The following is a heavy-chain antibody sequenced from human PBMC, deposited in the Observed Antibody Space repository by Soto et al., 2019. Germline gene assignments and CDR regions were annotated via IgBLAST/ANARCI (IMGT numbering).Heavy chain of an antibody. CDR3: AIEWLLGYGMDV. CDR1: GFTFSSHA. D-gene: IGHD3-22*01. J-gene: IGHJ6*02. Sequence: EVQLLESGGGLVQPGGSLRLSCAASGFTFSSHAMSWVRQAPGKGLEWVSAISGSGGSTYYADSVKGRFTISRDNSKNTLYLQMNSLRAEDTAVYYCAIEWLLGYGMDVWGQGTTVTVSS. CDR2: ISGSGGST. V-gene: IGHV3-23*01.